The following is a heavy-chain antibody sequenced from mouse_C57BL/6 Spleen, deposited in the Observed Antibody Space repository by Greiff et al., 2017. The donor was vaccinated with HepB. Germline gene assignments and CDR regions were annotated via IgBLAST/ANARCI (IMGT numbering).Heavy chain of an antibody. CDR2: IRSKSNNYAT. V-gene: IGHV10-1*01. CDR3: VRHSLLYAMDY. Sequence: EVKLVESGGGLVQPKGSLKLSCAASGFSFNTYAMNWVRQAPGKGLEWVARIRSKSNNYATYYADSVKDRFTISRDDSESMLYLQMNNLKTEDTAMYYCVRHSLLYAMDYWGQGTSVTVSS. J-gene: IGHJ4*01. CDR1: GFSFNTYA. D-gene: IGHD1-2*01.